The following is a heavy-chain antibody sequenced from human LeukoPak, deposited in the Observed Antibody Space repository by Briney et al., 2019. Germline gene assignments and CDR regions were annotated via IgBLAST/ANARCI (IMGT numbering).Heavy chain of an antibody. Sequence: GSLRLSCAASGFTFNVYAMTWVRQPPGKGLEWIGEINHSGSTNYNPSLESRVTISVDTSKNQFSLKLSSVTAADTAVYYCARGKTTVGYDYWGQGTLVTVSS. J-gene: IGHJ4*02. CDR2: INHSGST. V-gene: IGHV4-34*01. CDR1: GFTFNVYA. CDR3: ARGKTTVGYDY. D-gene: IGHD4-23*01.